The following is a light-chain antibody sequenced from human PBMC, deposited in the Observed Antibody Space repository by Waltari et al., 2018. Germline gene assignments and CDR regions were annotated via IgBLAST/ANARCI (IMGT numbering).Light chain of an antibody. V-gene: IGKV2-28*01. J-gene: IGKJ2*01. CDR1: QSPLHSNGYNY. CDR2: LGS. CDR3: MQALQTPRT. Sequence: DIVMTQSPLSLPVTPGEPASISCRSSQSPLHSNGYNYLDWYLQTPGQSPQLLIYLGSNRASGVPDRFSGSGSGTDFTLKISRVEAEDVGVYYCMQALQTPRTFGQGTKLEIK.